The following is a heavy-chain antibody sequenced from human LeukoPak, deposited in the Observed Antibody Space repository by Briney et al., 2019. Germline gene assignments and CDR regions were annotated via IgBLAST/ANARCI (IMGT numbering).Heavy chain of an antibody. Sequence: GGSLRLSCAASGFTFTKFWMHWVRQAPGKGLVWVSRIESDGSSTSYADSVKGRFTISRDNAKNTLFLQMNSLRVEDTAVYYCARAECSSTSCTKVDYWGQGTLVTVSS. V-gene: IGHV3-74*01. CDR1: GFTFTKFW. J-gene: IGHJ4*02. CDR3: ARAECSSTSCTKVDY. CDR2: IESDGSST. D-gene: IGHD2-2*01.